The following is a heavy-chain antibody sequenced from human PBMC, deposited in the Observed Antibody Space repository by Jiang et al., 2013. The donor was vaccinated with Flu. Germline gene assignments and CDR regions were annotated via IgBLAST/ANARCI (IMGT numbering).Heavy chain of an antibody. Sequence: GLVQPGGSLRLSCAASGFTFSSYAMSWVRQAPGKGLEWVSAISGSGGSTYYADSVKGRFTISRDNSKNTLYLQMNSLRAEDTAVYYCAKGYYDILTGYSTYYYYYYGMDVWGQGTTVTVSS. CDR1: GFTFSSYA. CDR2: ISGSGGST. V-gene: IGHV3-23*01. D-gene: IGHD3-9*01. CDR3: AKGYYDILTGYSTYYYYYYGMDV. J-gene: IGHJ6*02.